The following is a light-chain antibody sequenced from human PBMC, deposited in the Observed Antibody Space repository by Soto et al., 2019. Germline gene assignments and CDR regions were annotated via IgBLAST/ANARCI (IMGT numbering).Light chain of an antibody. Sequence: DIQMTQSPSTLSASVGDRVTITCRASQSISTWLAWYQQKPGKAPKVLIYDASRLESGVPSRFSGSGSGTDFTLTISSLQHADFETYYCQQYNSYYWTLGQGTKAELK. CDR2: DAS. CDR1: QSISTW. J-gene: IGKJ1*01. V-gene: IGKV1-5*01. CDR3: QQYNSYYWT.